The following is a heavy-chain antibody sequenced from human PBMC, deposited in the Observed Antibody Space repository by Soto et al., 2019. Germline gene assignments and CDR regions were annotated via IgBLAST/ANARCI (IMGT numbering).Heavy chain of an antibody. CDR1: GGSFSGYY. Sequence: NPSETLSLTCAVYGGSFSGYYWSWIRQPPGKGLEWIGEINHSGSTNYNPSLKSRVTISVDTSKNQFSLKLSSVTAADTAVYYCARGRAVGATTYFDYWGQGTLVTVSS. J-gene: IGHJ4*02. D-gene: IGHD1-26*01. V-gene: IGHV4-34*01. CDR3: ARGRAVGATTYFDY. CDR2: INHSGST.